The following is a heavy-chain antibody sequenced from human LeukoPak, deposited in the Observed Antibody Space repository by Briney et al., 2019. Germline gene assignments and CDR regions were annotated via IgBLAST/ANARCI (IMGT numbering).Heavy chain of an antibody. CDR2: SYTSGST. CDR1: GGSISSGSYF. CDR3: ARGGSGWNYYYYYMDV. D-gene: IGHD6-19*01. J-gene: IGHJ6*03. V-gene: IGHV4-61*02. Sequence: KSSETLSLTCTVSGGSISSGSYFWSWIRQPAGKGLEWIGRSYTSGSTNDNPSLKSRVTTSVDTSKTQFSLKLSSVAAAATAVYYCARGGSGWNYYYYYMDVWGKGTTVTISS.